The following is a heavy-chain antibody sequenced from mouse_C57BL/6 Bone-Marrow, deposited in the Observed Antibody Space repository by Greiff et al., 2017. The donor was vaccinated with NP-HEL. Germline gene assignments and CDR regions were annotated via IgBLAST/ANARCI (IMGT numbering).Heavy chain of an antibody. V-gene: IGHV3-6*01. CDR2: IIYDGSH. J-gene: IGHJ3*01. CDR3: ARVVLRRYPAWFAY. CDR1: GYSITSGYY. Sequence: EVKLQESGPGLVKPSQSLSLTCSVTGYSITSGYYWNWIRQFPGNKLEWMGYIIYDGSHNYNPSLKNRISIPRTTSTHQFFLKLNSVTTEDTATYDVARVVLRRYPAWFAYWGQGTLVTVSA. D-gene: IGHD1-1*01.